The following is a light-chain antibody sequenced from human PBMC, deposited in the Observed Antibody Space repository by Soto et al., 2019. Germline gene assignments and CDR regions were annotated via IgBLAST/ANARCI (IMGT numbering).Light chain of an antibody. CDR2: EVT. CDR3: SSHAGIINVV. CDR1: SSDVGGYKF. V-gene: IGLV2-8*01. Sequence: QSALTQPASVSGSPGQSITISCTGTSSDVGGYKFVSWYQQHPGKAPKLIIYEVTKRPSGVPDRFSGSKSGNTASLTVSGLQAEDEADYYCSSHAGIINVVFGGGTKLTVL. J-gene: IGLJ3*02.